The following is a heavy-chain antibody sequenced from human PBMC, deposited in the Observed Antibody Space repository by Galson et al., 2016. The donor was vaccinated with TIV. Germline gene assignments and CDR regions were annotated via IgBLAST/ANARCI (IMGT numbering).Heavy chain of an antibody. Sequence: SLRLSCAASGFTLSDYYMTWIRQAPGQGLEWLSYISYSGSPKYDADSMKGRLTISRDIAKNPIYLDMSGLRAEDTAVYYCARYSGQYYAMDVWGQGTTVTVSS. J-gene: IGHJ6*02. D-gene: IGHD1-26*01. V-gene: IGHV3-11*01. CDR2: ISYSGSPK. CDR3: ARYSGQYYAMDV. CDR1: GFTLSDYY.